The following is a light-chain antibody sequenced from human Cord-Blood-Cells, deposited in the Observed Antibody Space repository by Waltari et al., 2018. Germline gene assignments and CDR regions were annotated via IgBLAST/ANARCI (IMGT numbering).Light chain of an antibody. V-gene: IGKV3-15*01. Sequence: EIVMTQSPATLSVSPGESATLSCRASQSVSSNLAWYQQKPGQAPRLLIYGASTRANGIPARFSGSGSGTEFTLTISSLQSEDFAVYYCQQYNNWPPYTFGQGTKLEIK. CDR1: QSVSSN. CDR2: GAS. J-gene: IGKJ2*01. CDR3: QQYNNWPPYT.